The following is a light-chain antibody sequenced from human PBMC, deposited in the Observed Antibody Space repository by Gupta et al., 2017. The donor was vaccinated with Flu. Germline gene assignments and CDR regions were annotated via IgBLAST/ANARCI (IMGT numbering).Light chain of an antibody. CDR2: KAS. CDR3: QQYNTYSRT. CDR1: QSISSW. V-gene: IGKV1-5*03. J-gene: IGKJ1*01. Sequence: PTTLSASIGDRFTITCRASQSISSWLAWYQQKPGKAPKLLIYKASTLESGVTSRFSGSGSGTEFTLTISSLQPDDFATYYCQQYNTYSRTFGQEAKVEIK.